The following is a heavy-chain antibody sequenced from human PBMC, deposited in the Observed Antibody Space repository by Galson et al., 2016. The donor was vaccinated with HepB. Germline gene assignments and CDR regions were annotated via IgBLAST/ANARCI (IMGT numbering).Heavy chain of an antibody. V-gene: IGHV4-61*01. CDR3: TTYLVGHGGTGY. J-gene: IGHJ4*02. D-gene: IGHD3-16*01. CDR2: TYSGRSN. Sequence: LSLTCSVSGGSVNSDQYHWSWIRQPPGKGPQWLGHTYSGRSNTYNPSLKSRVTISIDTSKNQFSLTLSPVTAADTAVYYCTTYLVGHGGTGYWGKGTLVTVSS. CDR1: GGSVNSDQYH.